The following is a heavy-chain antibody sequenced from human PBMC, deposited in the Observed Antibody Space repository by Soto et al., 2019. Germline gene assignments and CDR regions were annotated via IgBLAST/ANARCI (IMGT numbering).Heavy chain of an antibody. J-gene: IGHJ6*02. CDR2: IYPGDSDT. V-gene: IGHV5-51*01. CDR3: AGGGVRGVITRTRDYYGMDV. CDR1: GYSFTSYW. D-gene: IGHD3-10*01. Sequence: PGESLKISCEGSGYSFTSYWIGWVRQMPGKGLEWMGIIYPGDSDTRYSPSFQGQVTISADKSISTAYPQWSSLKASDTAMYYCAGGGVRGVITRTRDYYGMDVWGQGTTVTVSS.